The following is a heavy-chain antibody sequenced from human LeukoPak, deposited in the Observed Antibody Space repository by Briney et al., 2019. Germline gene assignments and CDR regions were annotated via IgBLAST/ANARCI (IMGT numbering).Heavy chain of an antibody. V-gene: IGHV3-7*01. Sequence: GGSLRLSCAASGFTFGNFWMTWVRQAPGKGLEWVANIKHDGSEKYYVDSVKGRFTISRDNAKNSLYLQMNSLRAEDTAVYYCARDAGRKDDYWGQGTLVTVPS. CDR2: IKHDGSEK. CDR3: ARDAGRKDDY. CDR1: GFTFGNFW. J-gene: IGHJ4*02.